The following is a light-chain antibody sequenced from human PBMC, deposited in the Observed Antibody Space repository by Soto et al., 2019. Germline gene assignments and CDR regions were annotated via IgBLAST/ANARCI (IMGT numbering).Light chain of an antibody. CDR2: GAS. J-gene: IGKJ2*01. Sequence: EIVMTQSPATLSVSPGERATLSCRASQSLSSNLAWYQQKPGQAPRLLIYGASTRATGIPARFSGSGSGTEFTLTISSLQSEDFAVYFCQHYNNWPPYTFGQGTKLEIK. CDR1: QSLSSN. CDR3: QHYNNWPPYT. V-gene: IGKV3D-15*01.